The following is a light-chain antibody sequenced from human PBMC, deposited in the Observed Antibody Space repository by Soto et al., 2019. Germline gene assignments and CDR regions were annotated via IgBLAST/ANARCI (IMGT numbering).Light chain of an antibody. CDR3: QQYENVPIT. CDR1: QDIATN. CDR2: DAS. V-gene: IGKV1-33*01. J-gene: IGKJ5*01. Sequence: DIRMTQPPSSLSASVGDRVTIPCQASQDIATNLNWYQQKPGKAPKLLIYDASGLATGVPSRFGGSGSGTDFTLTINRLQPEDIAPYYCQQYENVPITFGQGTRLEIK.